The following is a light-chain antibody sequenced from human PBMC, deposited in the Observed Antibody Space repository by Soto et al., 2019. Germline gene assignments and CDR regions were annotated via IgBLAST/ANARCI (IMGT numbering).Light chain of an antibody. CDR1: SGFVGSFSL. V-gene: IGLV2-23*01. CDR2: EGH. Sequence: QSVLAQPASVSRSPGQSITISCTGTSGFVGSFSLVSWYQQHPGKAPKVMISEGHRRPSGVPDRFSGSTSVTSASLTISGLHAHDEADYYRCLYIGATTYVFGTGTKVTGL. CDR3: CLYIGATTYV. J-gene: IGLJ1*01.